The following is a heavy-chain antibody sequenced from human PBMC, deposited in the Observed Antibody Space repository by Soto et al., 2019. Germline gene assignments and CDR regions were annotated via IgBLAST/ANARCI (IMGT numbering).Heavy chain of an antibody. V-gene: IGHV3-33*01. CDR2: IWFDGNKQ. CDR1: GFTFGNYG. Sequence: PGGSLRLSCAASGFTFGNYGMHWVRQAPGKGLEWVAVIWFDGNKQHYADSVKGRFTISRDNSKNTLYAQMTSLRAEDTAVYYCARGLQSLFDYWGQGTLVTVSS. J-gene: IGHJ4*02. CDR3: ARGLQSLFDY.